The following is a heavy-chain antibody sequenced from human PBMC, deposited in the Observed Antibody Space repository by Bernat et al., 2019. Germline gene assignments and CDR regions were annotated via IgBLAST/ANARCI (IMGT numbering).Heavy chain of an antibody. D-gene: IGHD3-10*01. CDR1: GGSFSGYY. V-gene: IGHV4-34*01. CDR3: ARQRSGSYYMDAFDI. Sequence: QVQLQQWGAGLLKPSETLSLTCAVYGGSFSGYYWSWIRQPPGKGLEWIGEINHSGSTNYNPSLKSRVTISVDTSKNQFSLKLNSVTAADTAVFYCARQRSGSYYMDAFDIWGQGTMVTVSS. CDR2: INHSGST. J-gene: IGHJ3*02.